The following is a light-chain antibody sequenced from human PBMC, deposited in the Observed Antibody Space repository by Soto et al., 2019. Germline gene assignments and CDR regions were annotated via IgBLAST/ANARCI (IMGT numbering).Light chain of an antibody. Sequence: QPVLTQPPSVSGAPGQRVTISCAGSGSNIGSNYPIHWYQQFPGTAPKLLIYDNNIRPSGVPDRFSGSRSGTSGSLAITGLQAEDEADYYCQSYDRTLTGVVFGGGTQLTVL. CDR2: DNN. CDR1: GSNIGSNYP. CDR3: QSYDRTLTGVV. J-gene: IGLJ2*01. V-gene: IGLV1-40*01.